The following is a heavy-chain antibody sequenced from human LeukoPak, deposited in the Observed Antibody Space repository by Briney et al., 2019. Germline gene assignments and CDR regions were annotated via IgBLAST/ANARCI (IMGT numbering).Heavy chain of an antibody. D-gene: IGHD5-12*01. J-gene: IGHJ6*03. CDR2: MNPNSGNT. V-gene: IGHV1-8*03. CDR3: ARSIPNSSYGGMDV. CDR1: GYTFTSYD. Sequence: ASVKVSCKASGYTFTSYDINWVRQAPGQGLEWMGWMNPNSGNTGYAQKFQGRVTITRNTSISTAYMELSSLRSEDTAVYYCARSIPNSSYGGMDVWGKGTTVTVSS.